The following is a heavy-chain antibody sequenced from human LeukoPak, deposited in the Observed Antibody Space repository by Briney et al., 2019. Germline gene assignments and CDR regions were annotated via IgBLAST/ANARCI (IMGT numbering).Heavy chain of an antibody. CDR1: GFTFSSYA. CDR2: ISYDGSNK. Sequence: GGSLRLSCAASGFTFSSYAMHWVRQAPGKGLEWVAVISYDGSNKYYADSVKGRFTISRDNSKNTLYLQMNSLRAEDTAVYYCARDVAVTVPDAFDIWGQGTMVTVSS. CDR3: ARDVAVTVPDAFDI. V-gene: IGHV3-30-3*01. D-gene: IGHD2-21*02. J-gene: IGHJ3*02.